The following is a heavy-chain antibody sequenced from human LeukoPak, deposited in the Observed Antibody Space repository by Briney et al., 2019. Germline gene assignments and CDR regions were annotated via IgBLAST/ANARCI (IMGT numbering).Heavy chain of an antibody. J-gene: IGHJ4*02. CDR2: ISSSGTTK. V-gene: IGHV3-48*03. CDR3: ATDYSYATNW. CDR1: GFTFSSYE. D-gene: IGHD3-16*01. Sequence: PGGSLRLSCAASGFTFSSYEMNWVRQAPGQGLEWVSYISSSGTTKYYADSVKGRFTISRDNAKNSLYLQMNSVRAEDTAVYYCATDYSYATNWWGRGTLVTVSS.